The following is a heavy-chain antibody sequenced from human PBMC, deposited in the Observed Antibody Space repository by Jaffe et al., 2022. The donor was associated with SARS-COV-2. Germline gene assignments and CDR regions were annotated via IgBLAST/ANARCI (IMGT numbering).Heavy chain of an antibody. CDR3: VRDRPYGGYAEGAFDV. D-gene: IGHD1-26*01. J-gene: IGHJ3*01. CDR1: GFSFSNSG. CDR2: ISYDGSEK. V-gene: IGHV3-30*03. Sequence: QEQLVESGGGVVQPGRSLRLSCVASGFSFSNSGMHWVRQAPGKGLDWVAVISYDGSEKYYADSVKGRFTISRDNSNNLVYLQMNNLRPEDTAVFYCVRDRPYGGYAEGAFDVWGQGTMVTVSS.